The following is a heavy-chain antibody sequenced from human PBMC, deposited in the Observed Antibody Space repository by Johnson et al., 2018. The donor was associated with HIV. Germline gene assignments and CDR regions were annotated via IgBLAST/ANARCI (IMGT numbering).Heavy chain of an antibody. CDR1: GFSFDDYG. Sequence: EMQLVESGGGLVQPVRSRRLSCAASGFSFDDYGMSWVRQAPGKGLEWVANIKQDGSEKYYVDSVKGRFTISRDNAKNSLYLQMNSLRAEDTAVYYCARDRGAARDAFDIWGQGTMVTVSS. CDR3: ARDRGAARDAFDI. J-gene: IGHJ3*02. D-gene: IGHD6-6*01. V-gene: IGHV3-7*05. CDR2: IKQDGSEK.